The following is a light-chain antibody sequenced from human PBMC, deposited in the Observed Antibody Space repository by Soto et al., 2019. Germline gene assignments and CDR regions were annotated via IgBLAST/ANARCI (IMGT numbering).Light chain of an antibody. Sequence: DLQMTQSPSCMSASVGDRVTVTCRASQGINRWLAWYQQKPGKAPKLLIYTTSTLASGVPSRFSGSGSGTDFTLTISSLQPEDFATYYCQQANTFPITFGQGTRLEIK. CDR1: QGINRW. CDR2: TTS. CDR3: QQANTFPIT. V-gene: IGKV1-12*01. J-gene: IGKJ5*01.